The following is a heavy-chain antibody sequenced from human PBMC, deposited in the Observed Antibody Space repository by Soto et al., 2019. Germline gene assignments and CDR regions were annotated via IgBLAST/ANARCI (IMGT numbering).Heavy chain of an antibody. CDR3: AKDRRMYKHSSSDY. CDR2: ISYDGSNK. Sequence: QVQLVESGGGVVQPGRSLRLSCAASGFTFSSYGMHWVRQAPGKGLEWVAVISYDGSNKYYADSVKGRFTISRDNSKNTLYLQMNSLLAEDTAVYYCAKDRRMYKHSSSDYWGQGALVAVSS. CDR1: GFTFSSYG. D-gene: IGHD6-6*01. V-gene: IGHV3-30*18. J-gene: IGHJ4*02.